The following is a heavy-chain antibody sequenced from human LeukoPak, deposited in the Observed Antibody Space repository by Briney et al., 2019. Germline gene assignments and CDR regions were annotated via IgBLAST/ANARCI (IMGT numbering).Heavy chain of an antibody. CDR3: TRGPTGYPNWLDP. D-gene: IGHD1-1*01. CDR1: GFTVSSNY. V-gene: IGHV3-66*01. Sequence: GGSLRLSCAASGFTVSSNYMNWVRQAPGKGLEWVSIIYGVGVTDYADSVKGRFTVSRDDSKNTLYLQMNSLRVEDTVGYYGTRGPTGYPNWLDPWGQGTLVTVSS. J-gene: IGHJ5*02. CDR2: IYGVGVT.